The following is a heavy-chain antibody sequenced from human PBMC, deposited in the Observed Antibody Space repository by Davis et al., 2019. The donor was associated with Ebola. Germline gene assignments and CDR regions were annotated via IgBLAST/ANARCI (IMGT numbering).Heavy chain of an antibody. J-gene: IGHJ4*02. CDR1: GFTFSSYA. V-gene: IGHV3-30-3*01. CDR3: ARGDLGWEILAFDY. D-gene: IGHD1-26*01. Sequence: PGGSLRLSCAASGFTFSSYAMHWVRQAPGKGLEWVAVISYDGSNKYYADSVKGRFTISRDNSKNTLYLQMNSLRAEDTAVYYCARGDLGWEILAFDYWGQGTLVTVSS. CDR2: ISYDGSNK.